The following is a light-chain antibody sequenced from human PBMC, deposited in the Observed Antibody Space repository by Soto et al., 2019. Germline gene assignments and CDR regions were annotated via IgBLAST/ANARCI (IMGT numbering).Light chain of an antibody. Sequence: DIQMXXXXXXXXXXXXXRVTXTCRASQYIGRWLAWYQQKPEKAPKLLIHDASSLQGGVPSRFSGSGYGTEFTLTISSLQPDDFATYYCQQYNVYSRTFGQGTKVEIK. CDR2: DAS. J-gene: IGKJ1*01. CDR1: QYIGRW. CDR3: QQYNVYSRT. V-gene: IGKV1-5*01.